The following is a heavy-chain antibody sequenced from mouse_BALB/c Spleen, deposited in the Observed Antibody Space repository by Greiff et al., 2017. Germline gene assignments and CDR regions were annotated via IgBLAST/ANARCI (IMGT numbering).Heavy chain of an antibody. Sequence: QVQLQQSGAELMKPGASVKISCKATGYTFSSYWIEWVKQRPGHGLEWIGEILPGSGSTNYNEKFKGKATLTADTSSSTAYMQLSSLTSEDSAVYFCAREREEDYWGQGTSVTVSS. CDR2: ILPGSGST. CDR1: GYTFSSYW. V-gene: IGHV1-9*01. J-gene: IGHJ4*01. CDR3: AREREEDY.